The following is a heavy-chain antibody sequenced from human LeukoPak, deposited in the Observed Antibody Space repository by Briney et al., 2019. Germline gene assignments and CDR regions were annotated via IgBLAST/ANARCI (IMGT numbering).Heavy chain of an antibody. CDR1: GDSISSSY. CDR2: IYYSGST. D-gene: IGHD3-22*01. J-gene: IGHJ3*02. Sequence: DPSETLSLTCTVSGDSISSSYWSWIRQPPGKGLEWIGYIYYSGSTNYNPSLKSRVTISVDTSKNQFSLKLSSVTAADTAVYYCAREYYYDSSGYFNGAFDIWGQGTMVTVSS. CDR3: AREYYYDSSGYFNGAFDI. V-gene: IGHV4-59*12.